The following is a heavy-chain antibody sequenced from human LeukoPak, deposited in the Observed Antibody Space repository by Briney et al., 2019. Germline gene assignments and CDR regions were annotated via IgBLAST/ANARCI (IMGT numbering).Heavy chain of an antibody. V-gene: IGHV3-23*01. D-gene: IGHD1-14*01. CDR1: RFTFRSYA. Sequence: GGSLRLSCAASRFTFRSYAMSWVRQAPGKGLEWVSAISGSGGSTYYADSVKGRFTISRDNSKNTLYLQMNSLRAEDTAVYYCASSRGPVPSDYWGQGTLVTVSS. CDR3: ASSRGPVPSDY. J-gene: IGHJ4*02. CDR2: ISGSGGST.